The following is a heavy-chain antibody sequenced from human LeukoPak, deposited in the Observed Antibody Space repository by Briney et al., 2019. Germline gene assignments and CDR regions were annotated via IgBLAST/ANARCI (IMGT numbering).Heavy chain of an antibody. CDR1: GFTFGDYY. Sequence: GGSLRLSCAASGFTFGDYYMSWIRQAPGKGLEWISSFSGSSDYTPYADFLKGRVTISRDNAKNSLYLQLNSLSVEDTAVYYCARDGGWFGGLFLMDVWGQGTTVTVSS. V-gene: IGHV3-11*06. CDR3: ARDGGWFGGLFLMDV. CDR2: FSGSSDYT. D-gene: IGHD3-10*01. J-gene: IGHJ6*02.